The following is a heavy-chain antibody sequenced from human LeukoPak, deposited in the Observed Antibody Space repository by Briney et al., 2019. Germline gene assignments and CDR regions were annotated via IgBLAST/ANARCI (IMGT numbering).Heavy chain of an antibody. D-gene: IGHD5-24*01. Sequence: GGSLRLSCAASGFTFSSHGMHWVRQAPGKGLEWVAVIWYDGSNEYYADSVTGRFTISRDNSKNTLYLQMNSLRAEDTAVYYCARDMAARRFDYWGQGTLVTVSS. V-gene: IGHV3-33*01. CDR1: GFTFSSHG. CDR3: ARDMAARRFDY. CDR2: IWYDGSNE. J-gene: IGHJ4*02.